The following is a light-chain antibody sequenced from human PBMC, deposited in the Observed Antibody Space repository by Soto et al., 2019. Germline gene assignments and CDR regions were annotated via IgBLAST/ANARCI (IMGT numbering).Light chain of an antibody. Sequence: AIQMTQSPSSLSASVGDNVTIICRASQGIRNDLGWYQHKPGKAPKLLIYAASTLQSGVPSRFSGSGSGTDFTLSISSLQSEDFATYYCLQDYNSPRTFGQGTKVEIK. J-gene: IGKJ1*01. CDR1: QGIRND. V-gene: IGKV1-6*01. CDR2: AAS. CDR3: LQDYNSPRT.